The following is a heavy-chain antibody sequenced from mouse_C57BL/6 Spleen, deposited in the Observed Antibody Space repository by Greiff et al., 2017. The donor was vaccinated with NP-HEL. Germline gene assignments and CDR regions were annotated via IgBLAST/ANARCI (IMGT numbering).Heavy chain of an antibody. D-gene: IGHD1-1*01. CDR2: IHPNSGST. CDR3: ARVDYYGSSYNY. CDR1: GYTFTSYW. V-gene: IGHV1-64*01. Sequence: QVQLQQPGAELVKPGASVKLSCKASGYTFTSYWMHWVKQRPGQGLEWIGMIHPNSGSTNYNEKFKSKATLTVDKSSSTAYMQLSSLTSEDSAVYYCARVDYYGSSYNYWGQGTTLTVSS. J-gene: IGHJ2*01.